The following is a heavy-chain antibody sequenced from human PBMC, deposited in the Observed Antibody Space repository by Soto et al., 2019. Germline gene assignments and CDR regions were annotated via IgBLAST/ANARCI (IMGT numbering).Heavy chain of an antibody. D-gene: IGHD3-22*01. Sequence: QAQLVQSGAEVKKPGASVKVSCKASGYSFSSYGISWVRQAPGQGLEWLGWISPYNDDTRYAQKRQGRVTMTTDTSTRTAYMALRSLKSDDTAVYFCARGGYYDSSGSRNYHYYGMDVWGQGTTVTVSS. J-gene: IGHJ6*02. CDR2: ISPYNDDT. V-gene: IGHV1-18*01. CDR3: ARGGYYDSSGSRNYHYYGMDV. CDR1: GYSFSSYG.